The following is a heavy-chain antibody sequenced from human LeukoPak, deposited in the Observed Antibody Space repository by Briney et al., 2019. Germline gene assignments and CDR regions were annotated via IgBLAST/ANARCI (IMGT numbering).Heavy chain of an antibody. V-gene: IGHV3-73*01. CDR1: GFTFSGSA. CDR3: TRRTFDYDFDY. CDR2: IRSKTNSYAT. Sequence: GGSLRLSCAASGFTFSGSAMHWVRQASGKGLEWVGRIRSKTNSYATAYAASVKGRFTISRDDSKNTAYLQMNSLKTEDTAVYYCTRRTFDYDFDYWAREPWSPSPQ. D-gene: IGHD4-17*01. J-gene: IGHJ4*02.